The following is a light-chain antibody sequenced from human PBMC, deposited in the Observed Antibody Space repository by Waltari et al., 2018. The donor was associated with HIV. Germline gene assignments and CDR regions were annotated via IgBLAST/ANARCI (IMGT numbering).Light chain of an antibody. J-gene: IGLJ2*01. CDR2: DNN. V-gene: IGLV1-51*01. Sequence: QSVLTPPPSVSAAPGQKVTISCSGSSSTIGKHYVSRYQQLPGTAPKLHIDDNNKRPTGNPDRFSGSKSGTSATLGITGLQAGDEADYYCGTWDSSLSAVVFGGGTKLTVL. CDR3: GTWDSSLSAVV. CDR1: SSTIGKHY.